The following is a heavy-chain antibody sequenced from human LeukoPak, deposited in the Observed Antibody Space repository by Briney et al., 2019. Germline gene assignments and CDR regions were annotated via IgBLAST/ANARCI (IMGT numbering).Heavy chain of an antibody. V-gene: IGHV4-34*01. D-gene: IGHD6-13*01. CDR2: IYDSGST. J-gene: IGHJ6*02. Sequence: SETLSLTCAVYGGSFSGYYWSWIRQPPGKGLEWMGSIYDSGSTYYNPSLKSRVTISADAPKKQFSLKLSSVTAADTAVYYCARQPGYSSSWYDNYYGMDVWGQGTTVTVSS. CDR1: GGSFSGYY. CDR3: ARQPGYSSSWYDNYYGMDV.